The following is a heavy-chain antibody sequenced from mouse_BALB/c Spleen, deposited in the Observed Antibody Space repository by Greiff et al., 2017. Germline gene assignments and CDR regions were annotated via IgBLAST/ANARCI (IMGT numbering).Heavy chain of an antibody. D-gene: IGHD2-2*01. Sequence: QVQLQQSGADLARPGASVKMSCKASGYTFTSYTMHWVKQRPGQGLEWIGYINHSSGYTNYNQKFKDKATLTADKSSSTAYMQLSSLTSEDSAVYYCARGYDERTFAYWGKGTLVTVSA. CDR2: INHSSGYT. CDR3: ARGYDERTFAY. J-gene: IGHJ3*01. V-gene: IGHV1-4*01. CDR1: GYTFTSYT.